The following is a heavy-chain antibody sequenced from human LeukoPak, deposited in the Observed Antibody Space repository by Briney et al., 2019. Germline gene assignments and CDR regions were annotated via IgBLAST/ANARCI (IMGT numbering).Heavy chain of an antibody. CDR2: ITWNGDIT. Sequence: GGSLRLSCAASGFTFKNYVMHWVRQAPGKGLEWVSLITWNGDITYYADSVKSRFTISRDNAKNSLYLQMNSLRAEDTAVYYCARSLEAGYSSSWYWGYWGQGTLVTVSS. V-gene: IGHV3-43D*03. CDR3: ARSLEAGYSSSWYWGY. D-gene: IGHD6-13*01. CDR1: GFTFKNYV. J-gene: IGHJ4*02.